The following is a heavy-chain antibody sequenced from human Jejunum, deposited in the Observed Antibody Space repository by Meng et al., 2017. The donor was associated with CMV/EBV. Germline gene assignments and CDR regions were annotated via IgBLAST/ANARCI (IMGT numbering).Heavy chain of an antibody. Sequence: SGFRFSIYEMNWVRQAPGKGLEWVSFISNSGSTIYYADSVKGRFTVSRDNARNSLYLQMSSLRAEDTAVYYCARDLLGGSYGVLDYWGQGTLVTDSS. CDR2: ISNSGSTI. D-gene: IGHD1-26*01. CDR1: GFRFSIYE. J-gene: IGHJ4*02. V-gene: IGHV3-48*03. CDR3: ARDLLGGSYGVLDY.